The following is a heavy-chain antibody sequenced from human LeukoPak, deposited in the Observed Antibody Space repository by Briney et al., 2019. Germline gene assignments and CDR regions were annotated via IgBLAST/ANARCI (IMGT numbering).Heavy chain of an antibody. D-gene: IGHD6-19*01. CDR3: ARDENSSGWSAFDI. CDR2: INTYNGNT. CDR1: GYTFSSYG. J-gene: IGHJ3*02. V-gene: IGHV1-18*04. Sequence: GASVKVSCKASGYTFSSYGISWVRQAPGQGLEWMGWINTYNGNTNYAQELQGRVSMTTDTSTSTAYMELRSLRSDDTAVYYCARDENSSGWSAFDIWGQGTMVTVSS.